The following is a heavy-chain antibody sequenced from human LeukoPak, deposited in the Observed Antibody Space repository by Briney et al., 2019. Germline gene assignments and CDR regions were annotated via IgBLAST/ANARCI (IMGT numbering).Heavy chain of an antibody. CDR3: AKGLQYYDSSGYSAFDI. CDR2: ISYDGSNK. Sequence: GGSLRLSCAASGFTFSSYGMHWVRQAPGKGLEWVAVISYDGSNKYYADSVKGRFTISRDNSKNTLYLQMNSLRAEDTAVYYCAKGLQYYDSSGYSAFDIWGQGTMVTVSS. V-gene: IGHV3-30*18. CDR1: GFTFSSYG. D-gene: IGHD3-22*01. J-gene: IGHJ3*02.